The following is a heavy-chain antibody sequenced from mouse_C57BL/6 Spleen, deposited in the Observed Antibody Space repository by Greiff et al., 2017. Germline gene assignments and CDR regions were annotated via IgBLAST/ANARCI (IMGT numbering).Heavy chain of an antibody. CDR1: GYTFTDYY. V-gene: IGHV1-76*01. Sequence: LVESGAELVRPGASVKLSCKASGYTFTDYYINWVKQRPGQGLEWIARIYPGSGNTYYNEKFKGKATLTAEKSSSTAYMQLSSLTSEDSAVYFCARSGDGYWDYWGQGTTLTVSS. CDR2: IYPGSGNT. D-gene: IGHD2-3*01. CDR3: ARSGDGYWDY. J-gene: IGHJ2*01.